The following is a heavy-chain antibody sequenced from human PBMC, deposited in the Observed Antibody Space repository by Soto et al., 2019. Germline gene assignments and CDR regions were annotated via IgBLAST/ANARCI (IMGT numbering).Heavy chain of an antibody. CDR3: ARDRSEPSGIDV. J-gene: IGHJ6*04. CDR2: IYYSGST. CDR1: GGSISSYY. V-gene: IGHV4-59*01. Sequence: NPSETLSLTCTVSGGSISSYYWSWIRQPPGKGLEWIGYIYYSGSTNYNPSLKSRVTISVDTSKNQFSLKLSSVTAADTAVYYCARDRSEPSGIDVSDRGTTGTVST.